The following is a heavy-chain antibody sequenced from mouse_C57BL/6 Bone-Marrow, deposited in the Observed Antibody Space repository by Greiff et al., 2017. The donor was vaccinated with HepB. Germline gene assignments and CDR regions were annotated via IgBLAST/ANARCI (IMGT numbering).Heavy chain of an antibody. Sequence: EVQLQESGGGLVKPGGSLKLSCAASGFTFSSYTMSWVRQTPEKRLEWVATISGGGGNTYYPDSVKGRFTISRDNAKNTLYLQMSSLRSEDTALYYCASDYYGSSYHYAMDYWGQGTSVTVSS. J-gene: IGHJ4*01. V-gene: IGHV5-9*01. D-gene: IGHD1-1*01. CDR3: ASDYYGSSYHYAMDY. CDR1: GFTFSSYT. CDR2: ISGGGGNT.